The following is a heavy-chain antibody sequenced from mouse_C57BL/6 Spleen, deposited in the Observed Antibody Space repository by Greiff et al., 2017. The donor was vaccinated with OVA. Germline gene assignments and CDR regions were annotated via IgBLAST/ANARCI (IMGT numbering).Heavy chain of an antibody. Sequence: QVQLQQSGPELVKPGASVKISCKASGYAFSSSWMNWVKQRPGQGLEWIGRIYPGDGDTNYNGKFKGKATLTADKSSSTAYMQLSSLTSEASAVYCGARHYGNYVGYIDVWGTGTTVTVSS. J-gene: IGHJ1*03. CDR1: GYAFSSSW. CDR2: IYPGDGDT. CDR3: ARHYGNYVGYIDV. V-gene: IGHV1-82*01. D-gene: IGHD2-1*01.